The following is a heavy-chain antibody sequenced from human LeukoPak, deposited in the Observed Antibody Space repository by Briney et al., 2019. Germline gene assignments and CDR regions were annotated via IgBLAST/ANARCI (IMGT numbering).Heavy chain of an antibody. CDR2: ISYDGSNK. J-gene: IGHJ6*03. V-gene: IGHV3-30*18. CDR3: AKSGKSYGSGSYYNDLSYYYYYMDV. Sequence: GGSLRLSCAASGFTFSSYGMHWVRQAPGKGLEWVAVISYDGSNKYYADSVKGRFTISRDNSKNTLYLQMNSLRAEDTAVYYCAKSGKSYGSGSYYNDLSYYYYYMDVWGKGTTVTVSS. CDR1: GFTFSSYG. D-gene: IGHD3-10*01.